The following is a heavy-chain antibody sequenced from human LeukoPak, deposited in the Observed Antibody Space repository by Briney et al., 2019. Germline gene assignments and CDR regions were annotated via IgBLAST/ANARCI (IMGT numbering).Heavy chain of an antibody. CDR1: GGSFSGYY. Sequence: SETLSLTCAVYGGSFSGYYWSWIRQPPGKGLEWIGEINHSGSTNYNPSLKSRVTISVDTSKNQFSLKLSPVTAADTAVYYCARGPYYDFWSGYLAPPFDYWGQGTLVTVSS. CDR3: ARGPYYDFWSGYLAPPFDY. J-gene: IGHJ4*02. D-gene: IGHD3-3*01. CDR2: INHSGST. V-gene: IGHV4-34*01.